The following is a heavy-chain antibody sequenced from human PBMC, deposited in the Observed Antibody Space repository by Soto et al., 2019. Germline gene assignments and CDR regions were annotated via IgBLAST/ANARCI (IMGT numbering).Heavy chain of an antibody. CDR2: INAGNSKT. CDR3: ARYVATSPAGWFEP. CDR1: GYTFSGHA. J-gene: IGHJ5*02. V-gene: IGHV1-3*01. Sequence: ASVKVSCKASGYTFSGHAIHWLRQAPGQRPEWLGWINAGNSKTYYSEKFEGRVTFTKDTSKNQVVLTLTNMDPVDTATYYCARYVATSPAGWFEPWGQGIPVTVSS. D-gene: IGHD3-10*02.